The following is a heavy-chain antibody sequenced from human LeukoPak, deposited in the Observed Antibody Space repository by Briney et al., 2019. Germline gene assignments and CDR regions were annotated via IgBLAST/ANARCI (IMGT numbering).Heavy chain of an antibody. CDR2: LSCGGDNT. D-gene: IGHD2-2*02. CDR3: AKAGCTSTSCYNNN. CDR1: GFIVSTYA. J-gene: IGHJ4*02. Sequence: VGSLGLSSAASGFIVSTYAMSWVRQAPGKRREWVSVLSCGGDNTYYAASVKGRFTISRDNSKNTLYLQMNSLRAEDTALYYCAKAGCTSTSCYNNNWGQGTLVTVSS. V-gene: IGHV3-23*01.